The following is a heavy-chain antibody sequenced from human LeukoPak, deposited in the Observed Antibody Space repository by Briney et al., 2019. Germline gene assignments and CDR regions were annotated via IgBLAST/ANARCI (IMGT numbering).Heavy chain of an antibody. Sequence: PGGSLRLSCAASGYTFSGYGMSWVRRAPGKGLEWVADIKQDGGGKDYVDSVKGRFSISRDNAKNSLYLQMNSLRAEDTAVYYCARSSVASFDYWGQGTLVTVSS. D-gene: IGHD1-26*01. CDR1: GYTFSGYG. V-gene: IGHV3-7*01. J-gene: IGHJ4*02. CDR3: ARSSVASFDY. CDR2: IKQDGGGK.